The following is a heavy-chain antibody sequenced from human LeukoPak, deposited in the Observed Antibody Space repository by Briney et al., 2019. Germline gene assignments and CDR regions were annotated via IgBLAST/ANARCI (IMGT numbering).Heavy chain of an antibody. V-gene: IGHV3-7*03. CDR2: IKADGGEK. J-gene: IGHJ4*02. CDR3: ARDLMGIAYRGAFYY. D-gene: IGHD6-13*01. CDR1: GFTFSTYW. Sequence: GGSLRLSCAASGFTFSTYWMNWFRQTPGKGREWVAKIKADGGEKDHVASVKGRFTISRDNAKNSLYLQMNSLRAEDTAVYYCARDLMGIAYRGAFYYWGQGTLVTVSS.